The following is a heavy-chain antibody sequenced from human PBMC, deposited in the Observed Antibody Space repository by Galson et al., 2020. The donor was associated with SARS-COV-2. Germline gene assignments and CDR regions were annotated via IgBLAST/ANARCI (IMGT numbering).Heavy chain of an antibody. V-gene: IGHV3-21*01. CDR1: GFTFSSYS. Sequence: GGSLRLSCAASGFTFSSYSMNWVRQAPGKGLEWVSSISSGSSYIYYADSVMGRFTISRDNAKNSLFLQMNSLRTEDTTVYYCARLGGMATTPDRYYCYGLDVWGQGTTVTVSS. D-gene: IGHD3-16*01. J-gene: IGHJ6*02. CDR2: ISSGSSYI. CDR3: ARLGGMATTPDRYYCYGLDV.